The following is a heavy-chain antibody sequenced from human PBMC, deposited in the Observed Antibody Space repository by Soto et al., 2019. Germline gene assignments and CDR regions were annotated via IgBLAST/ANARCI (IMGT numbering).Heavy chain of an antibody. CDR3: ATAIAATGPADS. Sequence: QVQLVQSGAELKKPGASVKVSCKASGYTFSNYDMNWVRQATGQGPEWIGWVNPNNGDTGYAPKFQGRVTMTADTSTSTAHMELRGLRSDDTAVYYCATAIAATGPADSWGQGTLVTVSS. CDR1: GYTFSNYD. D-gene: IGHD6-13*01. J-gene: IGHJ4*02. CDR2: VNPNNGDT. V-gene: IGHV1-8*01.